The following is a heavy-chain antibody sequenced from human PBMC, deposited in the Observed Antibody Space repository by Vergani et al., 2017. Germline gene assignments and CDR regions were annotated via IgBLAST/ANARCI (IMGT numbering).Heavy chain of an antibody. CDR1: GITFKNAW. CDR2: IKQDGSEK. CDR3: ARELGAYDY. V-gene: IGHV3-7*01. J-gene: IGHJ4*02. D-gene: IGHD1-26*01. Sequence: EVQVVESGGGLIKPGGSLRLSCVVSGITFKNAWINWVRQAPGKGLEWVANIKQDGSEKYYVDSVKGRFTISRDNAKNSLYLQMNSLRAEDTAVYYCARELGAYDYWGQGTLVTVSS.